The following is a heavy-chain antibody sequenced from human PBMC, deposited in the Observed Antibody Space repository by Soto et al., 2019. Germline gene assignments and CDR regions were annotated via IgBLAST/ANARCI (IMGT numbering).Heavy chain of an antibody. J-gene: IGHJ5*02. D-gene: IGHD6-19*01. CDR3: AKDESIAVSFWFDP. CDR1: GFTFSSYG. Sequence: GGSLRLSCAASGFTFSSYGMHWVRQAPGKGLEWVAVISYDGSNKYYADSVKGRFTISRDNSKNTLYLQMNSLRAEDTAVYYCAKDESIAVSFWFDPWGQGTLVTVSS. CDR2: ISYDGSNK. V-gene: IGHV3-30*18.